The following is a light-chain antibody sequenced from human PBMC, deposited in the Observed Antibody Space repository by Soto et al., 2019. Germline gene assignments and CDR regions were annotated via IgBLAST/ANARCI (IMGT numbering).Light chain of an antibody. CDR3: QQHSDWPLT. Sequence: EIVLIQSPATLSLSPGERATLSCRASQSVSSNLAWYQQNPGQAPRLLIFDASKRATGIPVRFSGSGSGTDFTLTIRSLEPEDFTVYYCQQHSDWPLTFGGGTRVEIK. J-gene: IGKJ4*01. V-gene: IGKV3-11*01. CDR1: QSVSSN. CDR2: DAS.